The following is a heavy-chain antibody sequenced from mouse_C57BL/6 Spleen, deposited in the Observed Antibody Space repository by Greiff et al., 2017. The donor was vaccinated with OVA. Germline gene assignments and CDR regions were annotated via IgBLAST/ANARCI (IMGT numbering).Heavy chain of an antibody. J-gene: IGHJ4*01. Sequence: QVQLQQPGAELVRPGTSVKLSCKASGYTFTSYWMHWVKQRPGQGLEWIGVIDPSDSYTNYNQKFKGKATLTVDTSSSTAYMQLSSLTSEDSAVYYCARCPFITTVVNAMDYWGQGTSVTVSS. V-gene: IGHV1-59*01. D-gene: IGHD1-1*01. CDR2: IDPSDSYT. CDR3: ARCPFITTVVNAMDY. CDR1: GYTFTSYW.